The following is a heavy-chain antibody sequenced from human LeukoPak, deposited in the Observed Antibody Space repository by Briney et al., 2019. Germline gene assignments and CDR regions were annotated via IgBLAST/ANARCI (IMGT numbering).Heavy chain of an antibody. CDR3: AREERDYYDSSGYHDAFDI. Sequence: GGSLRLSCAASGFTFSSYSMNWVRQAPGKGLEWVSSISSSSSYIYYADSVKGRFTISRDNAKNSLCLQMNSLRAEDTAVYYCAREERDYYDSSGYHDAFDIWGQGTMVTVSS. V-gene: IGHV3-21*01. D-gene: IGHD3-22*01. CDR2: ISSSSSYI. J-gene: IGHJ3*02. CDR1: GFTFSSYS.